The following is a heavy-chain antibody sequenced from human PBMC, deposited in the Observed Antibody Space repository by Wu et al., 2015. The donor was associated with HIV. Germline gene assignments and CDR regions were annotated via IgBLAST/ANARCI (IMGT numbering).Heavy chain of an antibody. CDR3: ARLTQYYYYVWTS. CDR1: GYTFSSYY. V-gene: IGHV1-46*01. CDR2: INPSGGST. Sequence: QVQLVQSGAEVKKPGASVKVSCKASGYTFSSYYMHWVRQAPGQGLEWMGMINPSGGSTSYAQKFQGRVTMTRDTSTTTVYMELSSLRSEDTAVYYCARLTQYYYYVWTSWAERDRRSTVSS. J-gene: IGHJ6*02. D-gene: IGHD3-9*01.